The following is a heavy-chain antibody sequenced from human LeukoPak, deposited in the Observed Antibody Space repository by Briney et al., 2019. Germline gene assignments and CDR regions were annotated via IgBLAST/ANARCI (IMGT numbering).Heavy chain of an antibody. CDR1: GFTFSSYA. Sequence: GGSLRLSCAASGFTFSSYAMSWVRQAPGKGLEWVSAISGSGGSTYYADSVKGRFTIPRDNSKNTLYLQMNSLRAEDTAVYYCAGGYSSSSWSLFDYWGQGTLVTVSS. D-gene: IGHD6-6*01. J-gene: IGHJ4*02. CDR2: ISGSGGST. V-gene: IGHV3-23*01. CDR3: AGGYSSSSWSLFDY.